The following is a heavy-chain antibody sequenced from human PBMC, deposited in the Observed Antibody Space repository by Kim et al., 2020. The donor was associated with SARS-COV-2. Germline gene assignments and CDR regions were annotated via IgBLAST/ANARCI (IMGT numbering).Heavy chain of an antibody. D-gene: IGHD2-2*02. CDR1: GGSFSGYY. CDR3: ARGQCSSTSCYRNYYYGR. CDR2: INHSGST. J-gene: IGHJ6*01. Sequence: SETLSLTCAVYGGSFSGYYWSWIRQPPGKGLEWIGEINHSGSTNYNPSLKSRVTISVDTSKNQFSLKLSSVTAADTAVYYCARGQCSSTSCYRNYYYGR. V-gene: IGHV4-34*01.